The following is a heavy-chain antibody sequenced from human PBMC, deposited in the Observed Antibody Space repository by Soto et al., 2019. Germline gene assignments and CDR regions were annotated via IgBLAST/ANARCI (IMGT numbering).Heavy chain of an antibody. CDR3: AIDLDTEIPAAGMDV. J-gene: IGHJ6*02. Sequence: QVQLVESGGGLVKPGGSLRLSCAASGFTFSDSYMTWIRQVPGKGLEWVSYISSNGYTIDYADSVKGRFTISRDNAKKSLYLQMNSLRAEDTAVYYCAIDLDTEIPAAGMDVWGQVTTVTVSS. CDR2: ISSNGYTI. V-gene: IGHV3-11*01. CDR1: GFTFSDSY. D-gene: IGHD5-18*01.